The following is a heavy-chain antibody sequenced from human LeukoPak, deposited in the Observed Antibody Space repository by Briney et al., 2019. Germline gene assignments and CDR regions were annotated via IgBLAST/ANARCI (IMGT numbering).Heavy chain of an antibody. Sequence: GGSLRLSCAASGFTFSSYAMSWVRQAPGKGLEWVSAITGSGGSTYYADSVKGLTISRDSSKNTLYLQLNSLRAEDTAVYYCATLQGSSWQRYYFDYWGQGTLVTVSS. CDR2: ITGSGGST. D-gene: IGHD6-13*01. V-gene: IGHV3-23*01. J-gene: IGHJ4*02. CDR3: ATLQGSSWQRYYFDY. CDR1: GFTFSSYA.